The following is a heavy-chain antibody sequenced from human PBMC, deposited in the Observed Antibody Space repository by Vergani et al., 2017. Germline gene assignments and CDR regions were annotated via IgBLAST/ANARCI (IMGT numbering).Heavy chain of an antibody. V-gene: IGHV4-34*01. J-gene: IGHJ5*02. D-gene: IGHD1-1*01. CDR2: INHSGST. Sequence: QVQLQQWGAGLLKPSETLSLTCAVYGGSFSGYYWSWIRQHPGKGLEWIGEINHSGSTNYNPSLKSRITISVDTTKNQFSLKLSSVTAADTAVYYCARGGGSTGFDPWGQGTLVTVSS. CDR1: GGSFSGYY. CDR3: ARGGGSTGFDP.